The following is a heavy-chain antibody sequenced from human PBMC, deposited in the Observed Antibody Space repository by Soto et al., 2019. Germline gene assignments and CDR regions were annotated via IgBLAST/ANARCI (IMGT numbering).Heavy chain of an antibody. Sequence: LRLSCAASGFTFSSYAMHWVRQAPGKGLEWVAVISYDGSNKYYADSVKGRFTISRDNSKNTLYLQMNSLRAEDTAVYYCAREPPATPYYYYYGMDVWGQGTTVTVSS. CDR1: GFTFSSYA. CDR2: ISYDGSNK. J-gene: IGHJ6*02. D-gene: IGHD2-15*01. CDR3: AREPPATPYYYYYGMDV. V-gene: IGHV3-30-3*01.